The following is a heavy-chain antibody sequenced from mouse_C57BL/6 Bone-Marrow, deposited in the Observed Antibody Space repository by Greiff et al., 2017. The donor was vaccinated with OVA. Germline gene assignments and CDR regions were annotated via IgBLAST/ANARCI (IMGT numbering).Heavy chain of an antibody. CDR3: ARVFYGHYYAMDY. D-gene: IGHD2-1*01. V-gene: IGHV1-54*01. CDR1: GYAFTNYL. J-gene: IGHJ4*01. CDR2: INPGSGGT. Sequence: QVHVKQSGAELVRPGTSVKVSCKASGYAFTNYLIEWVKQRPGQGLEWIGVINPGSGGTNYNEKFKGKATLTADKSSSTAYMQLSSLTSEDSAVYFCARVFYGHYYAMDYWGQGTSVTVSS.